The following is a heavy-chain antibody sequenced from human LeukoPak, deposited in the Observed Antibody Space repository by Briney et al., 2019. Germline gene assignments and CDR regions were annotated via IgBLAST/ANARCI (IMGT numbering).Heavy chain of an antibody. Sequence: SQTLSLTCTVSGGSISSDDYYWSWIRQPPGKGLEWIGYIYYSGSTYYNPSLKSRVTISVDTSRSQFSLKLSSVTAADTAVYYCARAALGYCSSTSCLDAFDIWGQGTMVTVSS. J-gene: IGHJ3*02. V-gene: IGHV4-30-4*08. D-gene: IGHD2-2*01. CDR1: GGSISSDDYY. CDR3: ARAALGYCSSTSCLDAFDI. CDR2: IYYSGST.